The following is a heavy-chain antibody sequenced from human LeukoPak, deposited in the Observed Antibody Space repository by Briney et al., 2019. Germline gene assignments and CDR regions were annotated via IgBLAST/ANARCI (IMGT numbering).Heavy chain of an antibody. D-gene: IGHD3-10*01. J-gene: IGHJ5*02. Sequence: PSETLSLTCTVSGGSISSSGFYWGWIRQPPGKGLQWVGHIYNSGATYYNPSLKSRVTISVDTSKNQFSLKLASVTAADRGFYYCARHDFGSGYFDPWGQGTLVTVSS. CDR2: IYNSGAT. CDR3: ARHDFGSGYFDP. CDR1: GGSISSSGFY. V-gene: IGHV4-39*01.